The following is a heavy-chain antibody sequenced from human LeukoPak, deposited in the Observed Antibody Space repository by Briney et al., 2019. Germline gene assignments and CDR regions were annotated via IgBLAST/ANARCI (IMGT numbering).Heavy chain of an antibody. D-gene: IGHD3-10*01. V-gene: IGHV3-23*01. CDR1: GFTFSSFA. CDR2: ISGSGGNT. J-gene: IGHJ5*02. Sequence: GGSLRLSCAASGFTFSSFAMSWVRQAPGKGLEWVSAISGSGGNTYYADSVKGWFTISRDNSKNTLYLQMNNLRAEGTAVYYCAKDPYGSGSYSWFDPWGQGTLVTVSS. CDR3: AKDPYGSGSYSWFDP.